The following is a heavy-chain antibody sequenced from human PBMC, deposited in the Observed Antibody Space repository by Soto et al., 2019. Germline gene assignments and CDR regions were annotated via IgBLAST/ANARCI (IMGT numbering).Heavy chain of an antibody. D-gene: IGHD2-15*01. CDR3: ARPEGCSWYWDL. CDR1: GGTFSSYA. CDR2: IIPIVGTA. J-gene: IGHJ2*01. Sequence: QVQLVQSGAAVKKPGSSVKVSCTASGGTFSSYAISWVRQAPGQGLEWMGGIIPIVGTANYAQKFQGRVTITADESTSTAYMELRSLRFEDTVVYYFARPEGCSWYWDLWCRGTVVSVSS. V-gene: IGHV1-69*01.